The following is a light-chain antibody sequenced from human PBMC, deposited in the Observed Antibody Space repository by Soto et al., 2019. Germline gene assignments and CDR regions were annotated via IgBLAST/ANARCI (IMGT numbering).Light chain of an antibody. Sequence: EIGMTPAHATLFVSPGERATLSCKASQNVSSNLAWYQQKPGQAPRLLIYGASTRATGIPARFSGRGSGTEFILTISSLQSEDFAVYYCQQYDDWPETFGQGTKVDIK. CDR1: QNVSSN. V-gene: IGKV3-15*01. CDR2: GAS. CDR3: QQYDDWPET. J-gene: IGKJ1*01.